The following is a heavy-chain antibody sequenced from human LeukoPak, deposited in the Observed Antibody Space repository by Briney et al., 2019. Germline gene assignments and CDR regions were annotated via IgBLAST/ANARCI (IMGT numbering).Heavy chain of an antibody. CDR3: VREWRSLGH. CDR2: ISGSGGST. J-gene: IGHJ4*02. V-gene: IGHV3-23*01. CDR1: GFTFSSYA. Sequence: PGGSLRLSCAASGFTFSSYAMSWVRQAPGKGLEWVSAISGSGGSTYYADSVEGRFTISRDNAKNSLYLQMNSLRADDTAVYYCVREWRSLGHWGQGTLVTVSS. D-gene: IGHD3/OR15-3a*01.